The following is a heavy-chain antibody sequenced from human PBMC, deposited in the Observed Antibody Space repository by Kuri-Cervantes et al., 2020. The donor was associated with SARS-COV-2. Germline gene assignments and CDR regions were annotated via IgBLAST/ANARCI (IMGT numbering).Heavy chain of an antibody. V-gene: IGHV1-45*02. J-gene: IGHJ6*03. D-gene: IGHD2-15*01. CDR2: ITPFNGNT. CDR3: ARGGYCSGGSCHSGSRYYYYYMDV. Sequence: SVKVSCKASGYTFTYRYLHWVRQAPGQALEWMGWITPFNGNTNYAQKFQDRVTITRDRSMSTAYMELSSLRSEDTAMYYCARGGYCSGGSCHSGSRYYYYYMDVWGKGTTVTVSS. CDR1: GYTFTYRY.